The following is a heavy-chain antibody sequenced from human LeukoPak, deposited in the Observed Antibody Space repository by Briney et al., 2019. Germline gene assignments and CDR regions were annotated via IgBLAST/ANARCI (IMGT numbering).Heavy chain of an antibody. V-gene: IGHV4-61*02. CDR3: ASEGVVRYLFDY. CDR2: IYTSGIT. J-gene: IGHJ4*02. D-gene: IGHD3-3*01. CDR1: GDSISSGSYY. Sequence: SQTLSLTCTVSGDSISSGSYYWSWIRQPAGKRLGWIGRIYTSGITNYNPSLKSRVTISVDTSKNQFSLKLSSVTAADTAFYYCASEGVVRYLFDYWGQGTLVTVSS.